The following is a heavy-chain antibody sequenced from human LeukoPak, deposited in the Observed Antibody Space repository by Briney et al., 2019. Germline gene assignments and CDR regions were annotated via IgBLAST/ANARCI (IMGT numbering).Heavy chain of an antibody. CDR1: GFTFSNAW. D-gene: IGHD3-22*01. Sequence: GGSLRLSCAASGFTFSNAWMSWVRQAPGKGLEWVGRIKNKTDGGTTDYAAPVKGRFTISRDDSKNTLYLQMNSLKTEDTAVYYCTTNIHYDSSGRPFDYWGQGTLVTVSS. CDR3: TTNIHYDSSGRPFDY. J-gene: IGHJ4*02. V-gene: IGHV3-15*01. CDR2: IKNKTDGGTT.